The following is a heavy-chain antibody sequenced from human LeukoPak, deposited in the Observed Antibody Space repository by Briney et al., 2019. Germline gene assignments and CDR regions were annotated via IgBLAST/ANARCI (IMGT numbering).Heavy chain of an antibody. CDR1: GYTFTSYG. CDR2: ISAYNGNT. V-gene: IGHV1-18*01. Sequence: VSVKVPCKASGYTFTSYGISWVRQAPGQGLEWMGWISAYNGNTNYAQKLQGRVTMTTDTSTSTAYMELRSLRSDDTAVYYCARDLRGVAVFSDYYGMDVWGQGTTVTVSS. J-gene: IGHJ6*02. CDR3: ARDLRGVAVFSDYYGMDV.